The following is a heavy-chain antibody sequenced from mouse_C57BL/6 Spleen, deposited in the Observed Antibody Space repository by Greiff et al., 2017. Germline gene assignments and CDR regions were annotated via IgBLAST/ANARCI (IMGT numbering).Heavy chain of an antibody. CDR3: ARDDAWSV. D-gene: IGHD2-3*01. V-gene: IGHV5-4*01. CDR1: GFTFSSYA. Sequence: EVMLVESGGGLVKPGGSLKLSCAASGFTFSSYAMSWVRQTPEKRLEWVATISDGGSYTYYPDNVKGRFTISRDNAKNNLYLQMSHLKSEDTAMYYCARDDAWSVWGTGTTVTVSS. J-gene: IGHJ1*03. CDR2: ISDGGSYT.